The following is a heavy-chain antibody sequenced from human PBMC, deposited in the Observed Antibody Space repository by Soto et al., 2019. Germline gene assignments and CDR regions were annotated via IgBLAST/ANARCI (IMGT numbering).Heavy chain of an antibody. CDR2: INPSGGST. V-gene: IGHV1-46*01. CDR1: GYTFTTYY. Sequence: GASVKVSCKASGYTFTTYYMYWVRQAPGQGLEWMGIINPSGGSTSFAQKFQGRVTITADESTSTAYMELSSLRSEDTAVYYCARGVLTTVTTWWFDPWGQGTLVTVSS. J-gene: IGHJ5*02. CDR3: ARGVLTTVTTWWFDP. D-gene: IGHD4-17*01.